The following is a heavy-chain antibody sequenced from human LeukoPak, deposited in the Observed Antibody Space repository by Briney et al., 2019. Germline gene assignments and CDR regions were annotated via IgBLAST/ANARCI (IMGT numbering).Heavy chain of an antibody. Sequence: GGSLRLSCAASGFTVSSNYMSWVRQAPGKGLEWVSVIYSGGSTYYADSVKGRFTISRDNSKNTLYLQMNSLRAEDTAVYYCARGQYYYDSSGYYTQYFDYWGQGTLVTVSS. J-gene: IGHJ4*02. CDR3: ARGQYYYDSSGYYTQYFDY. V-gene: IGHV3-53*01. CDR1: GFTVSSNY. D-gene: IGHD3-22*01. CDR2: IYSGGST.